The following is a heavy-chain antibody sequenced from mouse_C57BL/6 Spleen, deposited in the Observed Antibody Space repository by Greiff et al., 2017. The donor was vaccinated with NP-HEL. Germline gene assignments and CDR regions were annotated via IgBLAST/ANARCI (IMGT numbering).Heavy chain of an antibody. CDR3: ARYGYDGDWYFDV. CDR1: GYTFTSYW. Sequence: QVQLKQPGAELVKPGASVKLSCKASGYTFTSYWMHWVKQRPGQGLEWIGMIHPNSGSTNYNEKFKSKATLTVDKSSSTAYMQLSSLTSEDSAVYYCARYGYDGDWYFDVWGTGTTVTVSS. J-gene: IGHJ1*03. D-gene: IGHD2-2*01. CDR2: IHPNSGST. V-gene: IGHV1-64*01.